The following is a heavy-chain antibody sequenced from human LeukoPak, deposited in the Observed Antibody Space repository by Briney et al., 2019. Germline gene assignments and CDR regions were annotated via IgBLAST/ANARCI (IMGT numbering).Heavy chain of an antibody. CDR2: INPNSGGT. CDR1: GNTFTDYY. J-gene: IGHJ4*02. CDR3: ANLSMLRGL. V-gene: IGHV1-2*02. D-gene: IGHD3-10*01. Sequence: GASVKVSCKASGNTFTDYYIHWVRQAPGQGLEWMGWINPNSGGTNYAQNFQGRVNMTRDTSISTAYMELSSLISDDTGVYYCANLSMLRGLWGQGTLVTVSS.